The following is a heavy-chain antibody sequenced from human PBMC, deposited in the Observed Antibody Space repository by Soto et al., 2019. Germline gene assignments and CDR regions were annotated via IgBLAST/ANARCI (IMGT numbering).Heavy chain of an antibody. Sequence: PSETLSLTCTVSGGSISSGGYYWSWIRQHPGKGLEWIGYIYYSGSTYYNPSLKSRVTISVDTSKNQFSLKLSSVTAADTAVYYCARGFLYCSSTSCYWFDPWGQGTLVTVSS. D-gene: IGHD2-2*01. CDR3: ARGFLYCSSTSCYWFDP. J-gene: IGHJ5*02. CDR2: IYYSGST. CDR1: GGSISSGGYY. V-gene: IGHV4-31*03.